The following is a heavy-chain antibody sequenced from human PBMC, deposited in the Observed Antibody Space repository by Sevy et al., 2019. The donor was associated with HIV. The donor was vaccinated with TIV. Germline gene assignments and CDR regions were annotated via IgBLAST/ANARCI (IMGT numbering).Heavy chain of an antibody. CDR2: ISSSSSTI. Sequence: GGSLRLSCAASGFTFSSYSMNWVRQAPGEGLEWVSYISSSSSTIYYADSVKGRFTISRDNAKNSLYLQMNSLRAEDTAGHYCAREGIVGATGSYYYYYYTDVWGKGTTVTVSS. D-gene: IGHD1-26*01. CDR1: GFTFSSYS. V-gene: IGHV3-48*01. J-gene: IGHJ6*03. CDR3: AREGIVGATGSYYYYYYTDV.